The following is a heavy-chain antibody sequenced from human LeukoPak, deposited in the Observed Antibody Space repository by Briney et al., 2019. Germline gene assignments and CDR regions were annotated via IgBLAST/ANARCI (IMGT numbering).Heavy chain of an antibody. CDR2: IYYTGST. CDR1: GGSISSSTYY. Sequence: SETLSLTCTVSGGSISSSTYYWGWIRPPPGKALEWIGSIYYTGSTYYNPALKSRVTISVDTSKNQFPLKLTSATAADTAVYCCARQTRDYFDYWGQGTLVTVSS. CDR3: ARQTRDYFDY. J-gene: IGHJ4*02. V-gene: IGHV4-39*01.